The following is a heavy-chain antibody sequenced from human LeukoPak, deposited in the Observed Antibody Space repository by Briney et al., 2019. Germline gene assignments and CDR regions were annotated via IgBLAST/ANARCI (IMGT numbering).Heavy chain of an antibody. J-gene: IGHJ4*02. Sequence: PSETLSLTCTVSGGSISSYYWSWIRQPPGKGLEWIGYIYYSGSTNYNPSLKSRVTISVDTSKNQFSLKLSSVTAADTAVYYCARLDTFLMVRGEDYWGQGTLVTVSS. CDR1: GGSISSYY. CDR3: ARLDTFLMVRGEDY. V-gene: IGHV4-59*01. D-gene: IGHD3-10*01. CDR2: IYYSGST.